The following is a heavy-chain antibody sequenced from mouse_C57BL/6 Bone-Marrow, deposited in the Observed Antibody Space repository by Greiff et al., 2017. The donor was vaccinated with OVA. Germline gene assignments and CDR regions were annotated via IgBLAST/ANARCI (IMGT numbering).Heavy chain of an antibody. V-gene: IGHV1-52*01. D-gene: IGHD3-2*02. J-gene: IGHJ4*01. CDR3: ARRPAQAFYAMDY. Sequence: QVQLQQPGAELVRPGSSVKLSCKASGYTFTSYWMHWVKQRPIQGLEWIGNIDPSDSETHYNQKFKDKATLTVDKSSSTAYMQLSSLTSEDSAVYYGARRPAQAFYAMDYWGQGTSVTVSS. CDR1: GYTFTSYW. CDR2: IDPSDSET.